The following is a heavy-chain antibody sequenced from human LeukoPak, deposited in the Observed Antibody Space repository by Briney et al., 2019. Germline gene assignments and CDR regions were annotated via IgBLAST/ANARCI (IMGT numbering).Heavy chain of an antibody. CDR3: AKDSANWRGDFDN. V-gene: IGHV3-23*01. Sequence: GGPLRLSCAASGFTFSNYAMTWVRQAPGRGLEWVSAISGSGGSTHNADSAKGRFTISRDNTKNTLYLQMNSLRAEDTAVYYCAKDSANWRGDFDNWGQGTLVTVSS. J-gene: IGHJ4*02. D-gene: IGHD1-20*01. CDR1: GFTFSNYA. CDR2: ISGSGGST.